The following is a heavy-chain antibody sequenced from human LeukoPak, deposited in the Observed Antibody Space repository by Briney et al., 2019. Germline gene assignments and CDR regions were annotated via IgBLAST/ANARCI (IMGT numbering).Heavy chain of an antibody. CDR2: INPNSGGT. J-gene: IGHJ4*02. CDR1: GYTFTSYY. CDR3: ARVVEMATTALDY. Sequence: ASVKVSCKASGYTFTSYYMHWVRQAPGQGLEWMGWINPNSGGTNYAQKFQGRVTMTRDTSISTAYMELSRLRSDDTAVYYCARVVEMATTALDYWGQGTLVTVSS. D-gene: IGHD5-24*01. V-gene: IGHV1-2*02.